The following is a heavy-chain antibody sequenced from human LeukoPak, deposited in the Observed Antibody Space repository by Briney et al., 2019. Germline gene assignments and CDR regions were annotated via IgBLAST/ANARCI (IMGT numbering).Heavy chain of an antibody. D-gene: IGHD2-15*01. V-gene: IGHV3-20*04. J-gene: IGHJ4*02. Sequence: PGGSLRLSCAASGFTFDDYGMSWVRQAPGKGLEWVSGINWNGGSTGYADSVKGRFTISRDNAKNSLYLQMNILRAEDTALYYCARDQFQYCSGGSCPLLWGQGTLVTVSS. CDR2: INWNGGST. CDR1: GFTFDDYG. CDR3: ARDQFQYCSGGSCPLL.